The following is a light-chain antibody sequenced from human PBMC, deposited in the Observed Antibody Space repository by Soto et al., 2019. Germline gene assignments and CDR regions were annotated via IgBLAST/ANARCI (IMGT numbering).Light chain of an antibody. V-gene: IGLV7-43*01. J-gene: IGLJ2*01. CDR3: FLYYGGAHVV. CDR2: STT. CDR1: TGPVTTSHY. Sequence: QAVVTQEPSLTVSPGGTVTLTCASSTGPVTTSHYPNWFQQKPGQPPRSLIYSTTNTHSWTPALFSGSLLGGKAALTLSGVLPEDEADYYCFLYYGGAHVVFGGGTKVTVL.